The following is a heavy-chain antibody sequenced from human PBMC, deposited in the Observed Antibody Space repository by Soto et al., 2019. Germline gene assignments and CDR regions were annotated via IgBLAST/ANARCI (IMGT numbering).Heavy chain of an antibody. V-gene: IGHV1-69*13. CDR2: IIPIFGTA. CDR3: ARVGSGKNTAMDLYYYYYGMDV. Sequence: SVKVSCKASGGTFSSYAISWVRQAPGQGLEWMGGIIPIFGTANYAQKFQGRVTITADESTSTAYMELSSLRSEDTAVYYCARVGSGKNTAMDLYYYYYGMDVWGQGTTVTVSS. D-gene: IGHD5-18*01. J-gene: IGHJ6*02. CDR1: GGTFSSYA.